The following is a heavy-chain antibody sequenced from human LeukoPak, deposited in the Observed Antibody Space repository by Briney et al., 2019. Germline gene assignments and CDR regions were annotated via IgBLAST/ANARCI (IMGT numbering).Heavy chain of an antibody. Sequence: GASVKVSCKASGYTFTSYDINWVRQATGQGLEWMGWMNPNSGSTGYAQKFQGRVTITRNTSISTAYMELNGLRSEDTAVYYCARGRSTGYPYYFEYWGQGTLVTVSS. CDR3: ARGRSTGYPYYFEY. J-gene: IGHJ4*02. V-gene: IGHV1-8*03. D-gene: IGHD5-12*01. CDR1: GYTFTSYD. CDR2: MNPNSGST.